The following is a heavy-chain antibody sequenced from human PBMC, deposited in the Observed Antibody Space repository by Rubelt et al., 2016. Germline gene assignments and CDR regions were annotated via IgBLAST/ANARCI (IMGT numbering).Heavy chain of an antibody. Sequence: GKGLEWVAVIWYDGSNKYYADSVKGRFTISRDNSKNTLYLQMNSLRAEDTAVYYCARDYYELWGQGTLVTVSS. V-gene: IGHV3-33*01. D-gene: IGHD3-22*01. CDR3: ARDYYEL. CDR2: IWYDGSNK. J-gene: IGHJ1*01.